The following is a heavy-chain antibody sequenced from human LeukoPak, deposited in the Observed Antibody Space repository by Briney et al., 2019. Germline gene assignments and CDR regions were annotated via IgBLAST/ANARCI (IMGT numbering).Heavy chain of an antibody. D-gene: IGHD1/OR15-1a*01. CDR2: IKEDGSEK. CDR1: GFTFSSYW. CDR3: ARGTRVGTPYNWFDP. J-gene: IGHJ5*02. V-gene: IGHV3-7*01. Sequence: GGSLRLSCTTSGFTFSSYWMSWVRQAPGKGLEWLGNIKEDGSEKYDVDSVKGRFTISRGNAKNSLYLQMNSLRVEDTAIYYCARGTRVGTPYNWFDPWGQGTLVTVSS.